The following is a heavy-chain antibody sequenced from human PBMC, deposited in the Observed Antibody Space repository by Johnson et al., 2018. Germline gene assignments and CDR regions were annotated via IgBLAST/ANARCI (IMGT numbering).Heavy chain of an antibody. V-gene: IGHV4-61*02. D-gene: IGHD3-16*01. CDR2: IYTSGST. CDR1: GGSISSGSYY. J-gene: IGHJ6*03. CDR3: ARAPSGVSYYYYYMDV. Sequence: QVQLQESGPGLVKPSQTLSLTCTVSGGSISSGSYYWSWIRQPAGKGLEWIGRIYTSGSTNYNPSLKSRVTISVDTSKNQFSLKLSSVTAADTAVYYCARAPSGVSYYYYYMDVWGKGTTVTVSS.